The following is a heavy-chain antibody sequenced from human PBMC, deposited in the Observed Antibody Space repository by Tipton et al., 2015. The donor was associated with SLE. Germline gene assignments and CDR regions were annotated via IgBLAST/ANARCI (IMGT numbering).Heavy chain of an antibody. V-gene: IGHV4-59*01. J-gene: IGHJ6*02. Sequence: TLSLTCTVSGGSISSYYWSWIRQPPGKGPDWIGSIYYRGRTNYNPSLKSRVTISVATSKNQFSLKLSSVTAADTAVSYCARDRRERGGGSSLSGMDVWGQGTTVPVSS. CDR2: IYYRGRT. D-gene: IGHD1-26*01. CDR1: GGSISSYY. CDR3: ARDRRERGGGSSLSGMDV.